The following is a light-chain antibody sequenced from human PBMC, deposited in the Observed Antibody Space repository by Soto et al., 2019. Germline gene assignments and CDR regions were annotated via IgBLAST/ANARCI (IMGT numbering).Light chain of an antibody. J-gene: IGKJ1*01. CDR2: GAS. CDR3: QQPWT. V-gene: IGKV3-20*01. Sequence: VKTQSPATPSFSPGERAPLSCRASQSVSNNHLAWYQHKPGQAPRLLIYGASSRATGIPDRFSGSGSGTDFTLTISRLEPEDFAVYYCQQPWTFGQGTKVDIK. CDR1: QSVSNNH.